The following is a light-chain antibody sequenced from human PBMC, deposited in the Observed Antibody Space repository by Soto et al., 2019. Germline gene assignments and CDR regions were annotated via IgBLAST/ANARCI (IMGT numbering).Light chain of an antibody. CDR3: QQSYSSPYT. J-gene: IGKJ2*01. CDR1: HSISTY. V-gene: IGKV1-39*01. Sequence: DIQLTQSPSSLSASVGDRVTITCRASHSISTYLNWYQQKPGKAPSLLIYTTSSLQSGVPSGFSGSGSGTDFTLTIGGLQPTDFAIYYCQQSYSSPYTFGLGTKVQIK. CDR2: TTS.